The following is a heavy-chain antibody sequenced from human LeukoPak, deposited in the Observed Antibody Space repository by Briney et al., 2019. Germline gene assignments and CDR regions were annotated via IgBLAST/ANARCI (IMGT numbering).Heavy chain of an antibody. CDR3: ARELSRLWFGEEEFDP. CDR2: ISYDGSNK. D-gene: IGHD3-10*01. Sequence: PGGSLRLSCAASGFTFSSYAMHWVRQAPGKGLEWVAVISYDGSNKYYADSVKGRFTISRDNAKNSLYLQMNSLRVEDTAVYYCARELSRLWFGEEEFDPWGQGTLVTVSS. CDR1: GFTFSSYA. V-gene: IGHV3-30*04. J-gene: IGHJ5*02.